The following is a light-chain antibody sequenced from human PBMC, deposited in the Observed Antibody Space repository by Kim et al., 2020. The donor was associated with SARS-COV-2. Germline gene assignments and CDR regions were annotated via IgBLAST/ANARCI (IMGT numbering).Light chain of an antibody. CDR2: AAS. Sequence: ASVGDRVTITGRASQTMSNYLNWYQQKPGKAPKLLICAASTLQSGVPSRFSGSGSGTDFALTIDSLQPEDFATYFCQQSYTIPWTFGQGTRVEIK. J-gene: IGKJ1*01. CDR1: QTMSNY. V-gene: IGKV1-39*01. CDR3: QQSYTIPWT.